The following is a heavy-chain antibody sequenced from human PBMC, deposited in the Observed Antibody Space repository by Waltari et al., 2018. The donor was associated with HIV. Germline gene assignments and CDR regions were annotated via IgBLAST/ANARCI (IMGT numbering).Heavy chain of an antibody. Sequence: QVQLQESGPGLVKPSQTLSLTCTVSGGSISSGGYYWSWIRQHPGKGLEWVGYIYYGGSTYYHPSLKSRVTISVDTSKNQFSLKLSSVTAADTAVYYCARNGGGELAPFDYWGQGTLVTVSS. D-gene: IGHD1-26*01. CDR2: IYYGGST. V-gene: IGHV4-31*03. CDR1: GGSISSGGYY. J-gene: IGHJ4*02. CDR3: ARNGGGELAPFDY.